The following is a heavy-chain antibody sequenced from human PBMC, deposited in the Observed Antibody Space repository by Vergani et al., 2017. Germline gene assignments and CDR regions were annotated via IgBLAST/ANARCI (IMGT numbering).Heavy chain of an antibody. J-gene: IGHJ4*02. CDR2: ISGSGGFT. D-gene: IGHD3-22*01. CDR3: AKDNVPGYYDSSGYCDY. V-gene: IGHV3-23*04. CDR1: GFTFHDYS. Sequence: VQLVESGGAMVQPGKSLRLSCATSGFTFHDYSVHWVRQAPGEGLEWVSGISGSGGFTYYADSVKGRFTISRDNSKNTMFLQMNNLRAEDTAVYYCAKDNVPGYYDSSGYCDYWGQGTLVTVSS.